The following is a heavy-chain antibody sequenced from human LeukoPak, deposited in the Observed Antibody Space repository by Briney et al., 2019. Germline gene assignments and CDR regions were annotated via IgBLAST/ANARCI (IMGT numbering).Heavy chain of an antibody. Sequence: PGGSLRLSCAASGFTFSSYGMHWVRQAPGKGLEWVAVISYDGSNKYYADSVKGRFTISRDNSKNTLYLQMNSLRAEDTAVYYCAKDYSFDYWGQGTLVTVSS. D-gene: IGHD2-15*01. V-gene: IGHV3-30*18. CDR3: AKDYSFDY. CDR2: ISYDGSNK. J-gene: IGHJ4*02. CDR1: GFTFSSYG.